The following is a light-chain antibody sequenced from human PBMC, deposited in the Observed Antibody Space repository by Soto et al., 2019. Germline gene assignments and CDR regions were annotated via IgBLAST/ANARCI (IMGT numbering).Light chain of an antibody. J-gene: IGLJ1*01. CDR1: SGDVGGYNY. V-gene: IGLV2-14*01. Sequence: QSVLTRPASVSESPGQSITISCTGTSGDVGGYNYVSWYQQHPVKAPKLMIYDVTNRPSGVSDRFSGSKSGNTASLTISGLQAEDEADYYCSSYTSSSTPYAFGSGTKLTVL. CDR2: DVT. CDR3: SSYTSSSTPYA.